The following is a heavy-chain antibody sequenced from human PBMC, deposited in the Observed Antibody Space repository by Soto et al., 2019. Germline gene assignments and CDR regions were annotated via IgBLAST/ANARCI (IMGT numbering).Heavy chain of an antibody. V-gene: IGHV1-58*01. Sequence: GASVKVSCKASGFTFTSSAVQWVRQARGQRLEWIGWIVVGSGNTNYAQKFQERVTITRDMSTSTAYMELSSLRSEDTAVYYCALLWSGYYSFDYWGQGTLVTVSS. CDR1: GFTFTSSA. CDR3: ALLWSGYYSFDY. CDR2: IVVGSGNT. D-gene: IGHD3-3*01. J-gene: IGHJ4*02.